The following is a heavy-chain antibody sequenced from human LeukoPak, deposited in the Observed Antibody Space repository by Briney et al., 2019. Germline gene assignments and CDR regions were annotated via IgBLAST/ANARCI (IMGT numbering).Heavy chain of an antibody. CDR1: VGTFSSYA. V-gene: IGHV1-69*13. Sequence: SVKVSCKGSVGTFSSYASSWVRQAPGQGLEWMGGIIPIFGTANYAQKFQGRVTITADESTSTAYMELSSLRSEDTAVYYCARVRCSGGSCPYYYYYYYMDVWGKGTTVTVSS. CDR2: IIPIFGTA. CDR3: ARVRCSGGSCPYYYYYYYMDV. D-gene: IGHD2-15*01. J-gene: IGHJ6*03.